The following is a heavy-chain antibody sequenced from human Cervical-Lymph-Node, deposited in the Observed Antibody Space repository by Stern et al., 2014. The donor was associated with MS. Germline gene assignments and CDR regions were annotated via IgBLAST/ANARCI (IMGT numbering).Heavy chain of an antibody. CDR3: ARGRVVPGFQYYATDV. J-gene: IGHJ6*02. CDR2: IFNSCST. V-gene: IGHV4-61*02. D-gene: IGHD2-2*01. CDR1: GGSISSGGYY. Sequence: QLQLQESGPGLVKPSQTLSLSCTVSGGSISSGGYYWSWIRQPAGKGLEWIGRIFNSCSTSYNPSLKSRVTISIDTSKNQFSLRLNSMTAADTAVYYCARGRVVPGFQYYATDVWGQGTTVIVSS.